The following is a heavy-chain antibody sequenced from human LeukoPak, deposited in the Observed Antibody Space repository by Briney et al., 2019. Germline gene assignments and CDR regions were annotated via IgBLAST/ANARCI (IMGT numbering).Heavy chain of an antibody. D-gene: IGHD2-15*01. J-gene: IGHJ4*02. CDR1: GGSIRSSNW. Sequence: SETLSLTCAVSGGSIRSSNWWSWVRQSPGKGLEWIGEIYHSGSTNYNPSLKSRVTISVDKSKNHFSLKLSSVTAADTAVYYCARVYCSGGSCHFDYWGQGTLVTVSS. CDR2: IYHSGST. V-gene: IGHV4-4*02. CDR3: ARVYCSGGSCHFDY.